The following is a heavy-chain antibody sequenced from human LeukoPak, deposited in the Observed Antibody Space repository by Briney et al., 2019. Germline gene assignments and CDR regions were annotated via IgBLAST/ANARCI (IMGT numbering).Heavy chain of an antibody. CDR1: GFTVSSNY. D-gene: IGHD3-22*01. CDR3: ARVYDSSPFDY. J-gene: IGHJ4*02. CDR2: IYAGGST. Sequence: GGSLRLSCTASGFTVSSNYMSWVRQAPGKGLEWVSFIYAGGSTYYADSVKGRFTISRDNAKNSLYPQMNSLRAEDTAVYYCARVYDSSPFDYWGQGTLVTVSS. V-gene: IGHV3-53*01.